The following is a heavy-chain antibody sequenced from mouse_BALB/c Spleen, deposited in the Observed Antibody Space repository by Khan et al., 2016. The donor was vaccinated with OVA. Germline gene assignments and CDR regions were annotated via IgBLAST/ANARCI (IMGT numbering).Heavy chain of an antibody. CDR1: GFTFSNYW. Sequence: EVKLEESGGGLVQPGGSMKLSCVASGFTFSNYWMNWVRQFPEKGLEWVAEIRLRSDDYVTHYAESAKGRFTISRDDSIGSVYLQMNTLRAEDIGIYYCRILIWGQGTTVTVSS. CDR3: RILI. CDR2: IRLRSDDYVT. J-gene: IGHJ2*01. V-gene: IGHV6-6*02.